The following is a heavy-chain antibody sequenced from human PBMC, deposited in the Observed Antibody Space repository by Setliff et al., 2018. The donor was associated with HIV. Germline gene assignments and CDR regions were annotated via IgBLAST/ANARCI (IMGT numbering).Heavy chain of an antibody. D-gene: IGHD1-26*01. CDR3: ARTRAPYFFDF. Sequence: SETLSLTCNVSAGSFITGDDYWAWIRQPPGKGLEWIGSINYSGRTRYNAALKSRVTIFADTPTNQFSLVLNSVTAADTAVYFCARTRAPYFFDFWGQGAQVTVSS. CDR1: AGSFITGDDY. J-gene: IGHJ4*02. CDR2: INYSGRT. V-gene: IGHV4-39*07.